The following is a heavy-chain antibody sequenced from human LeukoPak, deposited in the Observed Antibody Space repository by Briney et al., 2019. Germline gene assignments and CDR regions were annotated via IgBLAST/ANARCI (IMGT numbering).Heavy chain of an antibody. Sequence: GGSLRLSCAASGFIVSHNYMTWVRQAPGKGLEWISVIYTDGTTYYADSVKGRFTISRDQANNTLYLQMNTLRDEDTAVYYCARGPRYSFYWGQGTLVSVSS. D-gene: IGHD6-13*01. CDR1: GFIVSHNY. CDR2: IYTDGTT. CDR3: ARGPRYSFY. V-gene: IGHV3-53*01. J-gene: IGHJ4*02.